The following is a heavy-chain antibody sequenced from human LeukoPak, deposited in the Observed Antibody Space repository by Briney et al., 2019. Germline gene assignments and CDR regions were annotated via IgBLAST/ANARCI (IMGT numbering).Heavy chain of an antibody. V-gene: IGHV3-33*01. CDR2: IWYDGSNK. CDR3: TRREDARWASWYYYYGMDV. Sequence: PGGSLRLSCAASGFTFSSYGMHWVRQAPGKGLEWVAVIWYDGSNKYYADSVKGRFTISRDNSKNTLYLQMNSLRAEDTAVYYCTRREDARWASWYYYYGMDVWGQGTTVTVSS. D-gene: IGHD6-6*01. CDR1: GFTFSSYG. J-gene: IGHJ6*02.